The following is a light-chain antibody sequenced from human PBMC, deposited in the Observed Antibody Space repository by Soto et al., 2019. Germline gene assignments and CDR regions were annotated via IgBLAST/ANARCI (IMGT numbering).Light chain of an antibody. Sequence: EIVLTQSPATLSLSPGERATLSCRASQSVSNYLCWYQQKPGQAPRLLIYDASNRATGIPARFSGSGSGTDFTLTISSLEPEDFAVYYCQQRSNWPPITFGGGTKVEIK. J-gene: IGKJ4*01. CDR1: QSVSNY. CDR3: QQRSNWPPIT. V-gene: IGKV3-11*01. CDR2: DAS.